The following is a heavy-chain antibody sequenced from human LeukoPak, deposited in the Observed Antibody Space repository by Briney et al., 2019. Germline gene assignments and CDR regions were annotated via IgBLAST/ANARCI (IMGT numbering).Heavy chain of an antibody. J-gene: IGHJ6*03. CDR3: AREEGYGDYGSYYMDV. V-gene: IGHV4-4*02. D-gene: IGHD4-17*01. Sequence: SETLSLTCTVSGGSISSSNWWSWLRQPPGKGLEWIGEIYHSGSTNYNPSLKSRVPISVDTSKNQCSLKLSSVTAADTAVYYCAREEGYGDYGSYYMDVWGKGTTVTISS. CDR1: GGSISSSNW. CDR2: IYHSGST.